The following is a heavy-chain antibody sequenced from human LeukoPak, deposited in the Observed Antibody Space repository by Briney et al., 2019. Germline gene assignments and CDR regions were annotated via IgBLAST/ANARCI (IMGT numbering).Heavy chain of an antibody. D-gene: IGHD3-16*02. CDR1: GFTFSSYA. V-gene: IGHV3-30*02. J-gene: IGHJ4*02. Sequence: GGSLRLSCAASGFTFSSYAMHWVRQAPGKGLEWVAFVRYDGSNKYYADSVKGRFTISRDNSKNTLYLQMNSLRGEDTAVYYCAKSGSNYDFVWGSYRPTEYYFDYWGQGTLVTVSS. CDR2: VRYDGSNK. CDR3: AKSGSNYDFVWGSYRPTEYYFDY.